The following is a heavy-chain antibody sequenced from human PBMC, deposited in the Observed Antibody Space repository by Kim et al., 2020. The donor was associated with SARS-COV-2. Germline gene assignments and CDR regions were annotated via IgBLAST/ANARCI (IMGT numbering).Heavy chain of an antibody. D-gene: IGHD3-10*01. J-gene: IGHJ4*02. V-gene: IGHV4-39*01. CDR2: IYYSGSN. CDR1: GGSISSSSYY. Sequence: SETLSLTCTVSGGSISSSSYYWGWIRQPPGKGLEWIGSIYYSGSNYYNPSLKSRVTISVDTSKNQFSLKLSSVTAADTAVYHCARHHWTYYYGSGSYGSFDYWGQGTLVTVSS. CDR3: ARHHWTYYYGSGSYGSFDY.